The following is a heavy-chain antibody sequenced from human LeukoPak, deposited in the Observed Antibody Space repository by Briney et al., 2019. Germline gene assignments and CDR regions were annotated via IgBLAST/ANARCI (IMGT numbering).Heavy chain of an antibody. Sequence: SETLSLTCTVSGGSISSYYWSWIRQPPGKGLEWIGYIYYSGSTNYNPSLKSRVTISVDTSKNQFSLKLSSVTAADMAVYYCARGDYDSSGYLFDYWGQGTLVTVSS. V-gene: IGHV4-59*01. CDR1: GGSISSYY. CDR2: IYYSGST. CDR3: ARGDYDSSGYLFDY. J-gene: IGHJ4*02. D-gene: IGHD3-22*01.